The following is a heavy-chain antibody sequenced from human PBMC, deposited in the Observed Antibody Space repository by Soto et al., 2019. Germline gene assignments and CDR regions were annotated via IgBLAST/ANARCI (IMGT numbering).Heavy chain of an antibody. CDR2: ISSSSSYI. Sequence: GGSLRLSCAASGFTFSSYSMNWVRQAPGKGLEWVSSISSSSSYIYYADSVKGRFTISRDNAKNSLYLQMNSLRAEDTAVYYCALYDFWSAPNWLDPWGQGTMVTVYS. D-gene: IGHD3-3*01. CDR1: GFTFSSYS. V-gene: IGHV3-21*01. CDR3: ALYDFWSAPNWLDP. J-gene: IGHJ5*02.